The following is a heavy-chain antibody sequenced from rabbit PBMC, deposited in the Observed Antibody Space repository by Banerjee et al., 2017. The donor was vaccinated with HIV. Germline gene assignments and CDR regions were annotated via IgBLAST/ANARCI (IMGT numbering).Heavy chain of an antibody. CDR1: GFSFSNKYV. CDR3: ARTASGDYNDL. D-gene: IGHD1-1*01. V-gene: IGHV1S45*01. J-gene: IGHJ6*01. CDR2: INTSSGNA. Sequence: QEQLEESGGDLVKPEGSLTLTCTASGFSFSNKYVMCGVRQAPGKGLEWIACINTSSGNAVYANWAKGRFTISKTSSTTVTLQMTSLTAADTASYFCARTASGDYNDLWGPGTLVTVS.